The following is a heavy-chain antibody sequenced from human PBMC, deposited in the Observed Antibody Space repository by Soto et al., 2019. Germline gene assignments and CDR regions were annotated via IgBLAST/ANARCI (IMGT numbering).Heavy chain of an antibody. D-gene: IGHD1-7*01. CDR1: GFTFSSYS. V-gene: IGHV3-48*02. J-gene: IGHJ4*02. CDR3: ARDKGTTGTTYFDY. CDR2: ISSSSSTI. Sequence: GGSLRLSCAASGFTFSSYSMNWVRQAPGKGLEWVSYISSSSSTIYYADSVKGRFTISRDNAKNSLYLQTNSLRDEDTSVYYCARDKGTTGTTYFDYWGQGTLVTVSS.